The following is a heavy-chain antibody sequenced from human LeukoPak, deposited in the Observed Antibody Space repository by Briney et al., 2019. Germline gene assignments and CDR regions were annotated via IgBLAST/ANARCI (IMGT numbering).Heavy chain of an antibody. CDR2: ISSSGTTI. CDR1: GFTFINAW. CDR3: AREATQDWYFDL. V-gene: IGHV3-11*04. Sequence: GGSLRLSCAASGFTFINAWMAWVRQAPGKGLEWVSYISSSGTTIYNADSVKGRFTVSRDNPKNSLYLQMNSLRAEDTAVYYCAREATQDWYFDLWGRGTLVTVSS. J-gene: IGHJ2*01.